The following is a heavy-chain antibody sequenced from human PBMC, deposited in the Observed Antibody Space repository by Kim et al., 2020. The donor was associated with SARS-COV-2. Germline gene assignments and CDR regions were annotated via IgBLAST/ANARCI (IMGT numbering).Heavy chain of an antibody. CDR1: GFTFSSYA. CDR3: ARDGDLYSSGKDAFDI. D-gene: IGHD6-19*01. CDR2: ISYDGSNK. Sequence: GGSLRLSCAASGFTFSSYAMHWVRQAPGKGLEWVAVISYDGSNKYYVDSVKGRFTISRDNAKNSLYLQMNSLRAEDTAVYYCARDGDLYSSGKDAFDIWGQGTMVTVSS. J-gene: IGHJ3*02. V-gene: IGHV3-30*04.